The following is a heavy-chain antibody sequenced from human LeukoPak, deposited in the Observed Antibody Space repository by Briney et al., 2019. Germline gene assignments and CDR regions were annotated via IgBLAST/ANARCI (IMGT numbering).Heavy chain of an antibody. Sequence: GGSLRLSCAASGFSFTSYWMTWVRQAPGKELERVANIKEDGSEKYYVDSVKGRFAISRDNAKNSLYLQMNSLRAEDTAVYHCARGVAAGRSKSYYFEYWGQGTLVTVSS. V-gene: IGHV3-7*01. D-gene: IGHD6-13*01. CDR3: ARGVAAGRSKSYYFEY. CDR1: GFSFTSYW. CDR2: IKEDGSEK. J-gene: IGHJ4*02.